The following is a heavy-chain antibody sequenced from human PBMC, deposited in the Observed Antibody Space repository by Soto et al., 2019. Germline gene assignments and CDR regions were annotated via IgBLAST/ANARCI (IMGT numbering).Heavy chain of an antibody. Sequence: SLRLSCAASGFTFSSYAMHWVRQAPGKGLEWVAVISYDGSNKYYADSVKGRFTISRDNSKNTLYLQMNSLRAEDTAVYYCARDPGYCTNGVCYEIPYYYYYGMDVWGQGTTVTVSS. CDR1: GFTFSSYA. J-gene: IGHJ6*02. V-gene: IGHV3-30-3*01. D-gene: IGHD2-8*01. CDR3: ARDPGYCTNGVCYEIPYYYYYGMDV. CDR2: ISYDGSNK.